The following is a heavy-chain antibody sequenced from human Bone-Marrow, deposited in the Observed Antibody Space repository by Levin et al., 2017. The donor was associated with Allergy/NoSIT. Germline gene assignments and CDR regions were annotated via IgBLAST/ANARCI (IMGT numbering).Heavy chain of an antibody. CDR1: GVSVSYNY. D-gene: IGHD5-18*01. V-gene: IGHV3-66*02. CDR2: IYSGGGT. J-gene: IGHJ3*02. Sequence: AGGSLRLSCAGSGVSVSYNYMNWVRQAPGKGLQWVSVIYSGGGTYFADAVKGRFAISRDNSKNTIFLQMNNLRPDDSAVYYCATPKDTPNAFDIWGQGTTVTVSS. CDR3: ATPKDTPNAFDI.